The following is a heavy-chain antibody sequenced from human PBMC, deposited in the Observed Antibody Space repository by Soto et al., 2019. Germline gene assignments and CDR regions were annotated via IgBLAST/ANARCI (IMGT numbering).Heavy chain of an antibody. Sequence: GGSLRLSCSTSGFTFSTYAMNWVRQAPGKGLEWVSALSGSGGTTYYADSVRGRFTISRDNSKNTLFLQMSSLRAEDTALYYCAKQRAGYGSGSDTFYFDFWGQGTLVTVSS. CDR1: GFTFSTYA. CDR2: LSGSGGTT. D-gene: IGHD3-10*01. V-gene: IGHV3-23*01. J-gene: IGHJ4*02. CDR3: AKQRAGYGSGSDTFYFDF.